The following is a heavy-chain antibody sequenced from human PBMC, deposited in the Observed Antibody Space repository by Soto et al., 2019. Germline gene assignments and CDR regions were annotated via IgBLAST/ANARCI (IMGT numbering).Heavy chain of an antibody. CDR1: GFTFSLYA. CDR2: ISGSDGST. CDR3: AKVSLPLTPFYYFDY. J-gene: IGHJ4*02. Sequence: EVQLLESGGGLVQPGGSLRLSCAASGFTFSLYAMSWVRQAPGKGLEWVSGISGSDGSTYYADSVKGRFTISRDNSKNTLYLQMNTLRAEDTAVYYCAKVSLPLTPFYYFDYWGQGTLVTVSS. D-gene: IGHD3-9*01. V-gene: IGHV3-23*01.